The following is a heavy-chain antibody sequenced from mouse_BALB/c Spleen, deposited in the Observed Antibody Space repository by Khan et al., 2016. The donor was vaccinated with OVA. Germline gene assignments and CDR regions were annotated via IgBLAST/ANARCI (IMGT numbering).Heavy chain of an antibody. CDR1: GSSITSGYG. Sequence: EVQLQESGPGLVKPSHSLSLTCTVTGSSITSGYGCNCIRQFPGNTLEWMVSIRSSCSTNSNPSLTSRISITRATSKNQFFLQLNSVTTEDTAKYYWARTARRKDWGQGTTLTVSS. V-gene: IGHV3-1*02. J-gene: IGHJ2*01. CDR2: IRSSCST. D-gene: IGHD1-2*01. CDR3: ARTARRKD.